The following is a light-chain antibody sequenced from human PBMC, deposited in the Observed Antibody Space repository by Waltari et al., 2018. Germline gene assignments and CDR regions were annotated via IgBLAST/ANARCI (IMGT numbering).Light chain of an antibody. J-gene: IGLJ3*02. CDR1: SRDVGGYNY. CDR2: DVS. Sequence: QSALTQPASVSGSPGQSITISCTGTSRDVGGYNYVPWYQQHPGKVPKLLIFDVSNRPSGVSNRFSGSKSGNTASLTISGLQAEDESDYYCCSFTSRSTWVFGGGTKLTVL. CDR3: CSFTSRSTWV. V-gene: IGLV2-14*01.